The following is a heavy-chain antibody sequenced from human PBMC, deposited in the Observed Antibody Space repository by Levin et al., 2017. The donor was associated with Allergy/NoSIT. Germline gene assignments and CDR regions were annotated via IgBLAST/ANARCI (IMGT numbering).Heavy chain of an antibody. CDR1: GFTFSSYA. J-gene: IGHJ1*01. CDR3: AKVESREQWLVLWYFQH. D-gene: IGHD6-19*01. Sequence: GGSLRLSCAASGFTFSSYAMSWVRQAPGKGLEWVSAISGSGGSTYYADSVKGRFTISRDNSKNTLYLQMNSLRAEDTAVYYCAKVESREQWLVLWYFQHWGQGTLVTVSS. V-gene: IGHV3-23*01. CDR2: ISGSGGST.